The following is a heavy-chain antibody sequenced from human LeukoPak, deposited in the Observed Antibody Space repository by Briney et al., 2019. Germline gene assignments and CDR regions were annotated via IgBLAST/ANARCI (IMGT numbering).Heavy chain of an antibody. CDR2: IYYSGST. V-gene: IGHV4-31*03. D-gene: IGHD6-13*01. CDR1: GGSISSGGYY. J-gene: IGHJ4*02. CDR3: AREGLYSSSWYDY. Sequence: SETLSLTCTVSGGSISSGGYYWSWIRQHPGKGLEWIGYIYYSGSTYYNPSLKSRVTISVDTSKNQFSLKLSSVTAADTAVYYCAREGLYSSSWYDYWGQGTLVTVSS.